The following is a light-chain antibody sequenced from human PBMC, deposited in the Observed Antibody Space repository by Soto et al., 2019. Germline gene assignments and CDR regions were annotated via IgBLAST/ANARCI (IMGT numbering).Light chain of an antibody. V-gene: IGLV1-44*01. Sequence: QAVVTQPPSVSGTPGLRVTISCSGGSSNIGSDTVNWYQQLPGTAPKLLIFNDDQRPSGVPDRFSGSRSGTSASLAISGLQSDDEADYFCSTWDGSLNGWVFGGGTKLTVL. J-gene: IGLJ3*02. CDR3: STWDGSLNGWV. CDR1: SSNIGSDT. CDR2: NDD.